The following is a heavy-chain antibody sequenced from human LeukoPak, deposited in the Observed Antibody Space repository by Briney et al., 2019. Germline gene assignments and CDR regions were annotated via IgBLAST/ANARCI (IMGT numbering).Heavy chain of an antibody. CDR2: ISWNSGSI. CDR3: ARAHDYGDCSGAFDI. J-gene: IGHJ3*02. CDR1: GFTFGDYA. D-gene: IGHD4-17*01. V-gene: IGHV3-9*01. Sequence: GGSLKLSCAASGFTFGDYAMHWVRQAPGKGLEWVSGISWNSGSIGYADSVKGRFTISGDNSKNTLYLQMNSLRAEDTAVYYCARAHDYGDCSGAFDIWGHGTMVTVSS.